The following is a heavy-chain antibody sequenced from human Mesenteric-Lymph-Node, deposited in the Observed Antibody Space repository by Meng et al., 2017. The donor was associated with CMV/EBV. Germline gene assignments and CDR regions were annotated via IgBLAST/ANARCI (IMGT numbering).Heavy chain of an antibody. CDR1: GFTFSSYA. CDR3: AKDVYYDSSGYYDY. Sequence: GESLKISCAASGFTFSSYAMSWVRQAPGKGLEWVSGISGSGGSTNYADSVKGRFTISRDNSKNTLYLQMNSLRVDDTAVYYCAKDVYYDSSGYYDYWGRGTLVTVSS. D-gene: IGHD3-22*01. J-gene: IGHJ4*02. V-gene: IGHV3-23*01. CDR2: ISGSGGST.